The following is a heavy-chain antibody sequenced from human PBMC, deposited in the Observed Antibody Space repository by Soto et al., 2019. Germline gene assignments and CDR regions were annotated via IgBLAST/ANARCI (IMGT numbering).Heavy chain of an antibody. CDR3: ARVLRDYPFYYYYMDV. CDR2: IYYSGST. CDR1: SGSISSSDCF. Sequence: SETLSLTCTVSSGSISSSDCFWGWIHQPPGKGLEWIGNIYYSGSTYYNPSLKSRVAMSVDTSNNQFSLKLSSVTAADTAVYYCARVLRDYPFYYYYMDVWGKGTTVTVSS. D-gene: IGHD3-10*01. V-gene: IGHV4-39*01. J-gene: IGHJ6*03.